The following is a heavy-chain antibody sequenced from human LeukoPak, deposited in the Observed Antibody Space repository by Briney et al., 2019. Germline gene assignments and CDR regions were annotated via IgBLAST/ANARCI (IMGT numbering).Heavy chain of an antibody. CDR3: ARDGGHHCSGGSCYSVAIDY. V-gene: IGHV1-2*02. D-gene: IGHD2-15*01. Sequence: ASVKVSCKASGYTFTGYYMHWVRQAPGQGLEWMGWISPNSGGTNYAQKFQGRVTMTRDTSISTAYMELSRLRSDDTAVYYCARDGGHHCSGGSCYSVAIDYWGQGTLVTVSS. CDR1: GYTFTGYY. J-gene: IGHJ4*02. CDR2: ISPNSGGT.